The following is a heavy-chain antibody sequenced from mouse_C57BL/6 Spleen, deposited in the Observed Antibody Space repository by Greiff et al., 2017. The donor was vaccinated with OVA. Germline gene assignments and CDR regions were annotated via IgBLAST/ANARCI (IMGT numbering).Heavy chain of an antibody. Sequence: QVQLKESGPGLVQPSQSLSITCTVSGFSLTSYGVHWVRQSPGKGLEWLGVIWSGGSTDYNAAFISRLSISKDNSKSQVFFKMNSLQADDTAIYYCARRLYDYDVVYAMDYWGQGTSVTVSS. J-gene: IGHJ4*01. V-gene: IGHV2-2*01. D-gene: IGHD2-4*01. CDR3: ARRLYDYDVVYAMDY. CDR2: IWSGGST. CDR1: GFSLTSYG.